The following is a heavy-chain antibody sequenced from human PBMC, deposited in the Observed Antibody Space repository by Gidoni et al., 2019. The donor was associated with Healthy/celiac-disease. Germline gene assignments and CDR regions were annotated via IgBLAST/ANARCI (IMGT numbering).Heavy chain of an antibody. CDR3: AKDGDYYDSSGYWYFDL. CDR1: GFPFADYA. J-gene: IGHJ2*01. CDR2: ISWNRGSI. D-gene: IGHD3-22*01. Sequence: EVQLVESGGGLVQPGRSLRLSCAASGFPFADYAMHWVRQAPGKGLEWVSGISWNRGSIGYADYVKGRFTISRDNAKNSLYLQMNSLRAEDTALYYCAKDGDYYDSSGYWYFDLWGRGTLVTVSS. V-gene: IGHV3-9*01.